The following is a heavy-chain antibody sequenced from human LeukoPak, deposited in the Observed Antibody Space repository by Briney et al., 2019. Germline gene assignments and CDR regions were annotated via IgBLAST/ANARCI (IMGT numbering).Heavy chain of an antibody. CDR1: GFTFSNYW. CDR3: ARGQMGDIVLMVYAPAYWFDP. D-gene: IGHD2-8*01. CDR2: INHSGST. J-gene: IGHJ5*02. V-gene: IGHV4-34*01. Sequence: GSLRLSCAASGFTFSNYWMSWIRQPPGKGLEWIGEINHSGSTNYNPSLKSRVTISVDTSKNQFSLKLSSVTAADTAVYYCARGQMGDIVLMVYAPAYWFDPWGQGTLVTVSS.